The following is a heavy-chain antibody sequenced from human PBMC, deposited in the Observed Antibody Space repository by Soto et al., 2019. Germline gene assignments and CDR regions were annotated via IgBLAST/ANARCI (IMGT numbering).Heavy chain of an antibody. CDR3: AIYRFSGKVWSQFDY. CDR1: GVVLGSDAYY. Sequence: SETLSLTCTVSGVVLGSDAYYWSWIRQHPGKGLEWIGNIYHTGSTYYNPSLKSRVVISLDTSQNQFFLRLSSVTAAETALYLCAIYRFSGKVWSQFDYWCQGSLVTVSP. D-gene: IGHD3-16*02. J-gene: IGHJ4*02. V-gene: IGHV4-31*03. CDR2: IYHTGST.